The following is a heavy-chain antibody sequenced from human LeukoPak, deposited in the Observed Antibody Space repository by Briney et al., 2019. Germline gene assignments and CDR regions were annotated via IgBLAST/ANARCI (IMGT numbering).Heavy chain of an antibody. V-gene: IGHV3-30*03. D-gene: IGHD2-21*02. Sequence: GGSLRLSCAASGFTFSSYGMHWVRQAPGKGLEWVAGISYDGSSQKYADSMKGRFAISRDNSKNTLSLQINSLRAEDTAVYYCARASPHIVVVTDYFDYWGQGTLVTVSS. CDR2: ISYDGSSQ. CDR1: GFTFSSYG. J-gene: IGHJ4*02. CDR3: ARASPHIVVVTDYFDY.